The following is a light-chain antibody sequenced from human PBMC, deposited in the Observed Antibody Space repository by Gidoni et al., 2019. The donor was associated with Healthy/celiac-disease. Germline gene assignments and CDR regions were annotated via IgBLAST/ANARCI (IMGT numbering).Light chain of an antibody. CDR1: QNISSN. CDR3: RQRYSTPST. CDR2: AAS. Sequence: IQMTQLTSSLSASVGDRVTITSRASQNISSNLNWYQQKQRKAPKILIYAASSLQSGVPSRFSGSGSGTDFTLTISSLQPEDFATYYCRQRYSTPSTFGQGTKVEIK. J-gene: IGKJ2*01. V-gene: IGKV1-39*01.